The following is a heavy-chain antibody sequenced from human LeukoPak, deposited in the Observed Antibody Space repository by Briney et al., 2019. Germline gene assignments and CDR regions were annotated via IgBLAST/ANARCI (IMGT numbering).Heavy chain of an antibody. CDR1: GFTFSSYG. V-gene: IGHV3-33*01. D-gene: IGHD2-2*02. J-gene: IGHJ6*03. Sequence: LAGGSLRLSCAASGFTFSSYGMHWVRQAPGKGLEWVAVIWYDGSNKYYADSVKGRFTISRDNSKNTLYLQMNSLKTEDTAVYYCTTGDCRSTSCYTDYYYYYMDVWGKGTTVTVSS. CDR2: IWYDGSNK. CDR3: TTGDCRSTSCYTDYYYYYMDV.